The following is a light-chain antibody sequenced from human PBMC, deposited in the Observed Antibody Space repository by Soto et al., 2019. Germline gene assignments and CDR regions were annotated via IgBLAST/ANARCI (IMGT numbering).Light chain of an antibody. CDR3: QQYDSSPPT. V-gene: IGKV3-20*01. CDR1: QSISSSY. Sequence: ENVLAHSPCTLSLFPLERATLSSRPSQSISSSYLAWYQHKPGQAPRLLIYGAVARATGIPDRFSGSGSGTDFTLTISRLEPEDFAVYFCQQYDSSPPTFGQGTKVDIK. CDR2: GAV. J-gene: IGKJ1*01.